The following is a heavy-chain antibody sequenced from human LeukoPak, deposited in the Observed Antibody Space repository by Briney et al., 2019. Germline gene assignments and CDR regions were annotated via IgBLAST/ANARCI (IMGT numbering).Heavy chain of an antibody. CDR2: IYPGDSDT. CDR3: ATWGTAMVTGDY. D-gene: IGHD5-18*01. J-gene: IGHJ4*02. Sequence: RQLPXXXXXXMGIIYPGDSDTRYSPSFQGQVTISADKSISTAYLQWSSLKASDTAMYYCATWGTAMVTGDYWGQGTLVTVSS. V-gene: IGHV5-51*01.